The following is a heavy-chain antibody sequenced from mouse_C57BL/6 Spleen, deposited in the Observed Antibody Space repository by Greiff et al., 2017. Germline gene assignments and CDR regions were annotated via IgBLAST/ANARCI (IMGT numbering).Heavy chain of an antibody. D-gene: IGHD4-1*01. J-gene: IGHJ4*01. Sequence: EVQLQQSGAELVRPGASVKLSCTASGFNIKDDYMHWVKQRPEQGLEWIGWIDPENGDTEYASKFQGKATITADTSSNTAYLQLSSLTSEDTAVYYCTAPLTGYAMDYWGQGTTVTVSS. CDR2: IDPENGDT. V-gene: IGHV14-4*01. CDR3: TAPLTGYAMDY. CDR1: GFNIKDDY.